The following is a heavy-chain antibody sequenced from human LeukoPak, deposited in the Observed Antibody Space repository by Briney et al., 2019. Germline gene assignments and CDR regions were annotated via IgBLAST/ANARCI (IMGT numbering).Heavy chain of an antibody. Sequence: PSETLSLTCAVYGGSFSGYYWSWIRQPPGKGLEWIGSIYYSGSTYYNPSLKSRVTISVDTSKNQFSLKLSSVTAADTAVYYCARRHRLLWFGERVPGSFDPWGQGTLVTVSS. V-gene: IGHV4-34*01. CDR2: IYYSGST. D-gene: IGHD3-10*01. CDR1: GGSFSGYY. J-gene: IGHJ5*02. CDR3: ARRHRLLWFGERVPGSFDP.